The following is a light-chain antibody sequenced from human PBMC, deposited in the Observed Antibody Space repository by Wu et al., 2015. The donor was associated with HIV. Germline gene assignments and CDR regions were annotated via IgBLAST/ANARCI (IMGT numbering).Light chain of an antibody. V-gene: IGKV3-20*01. Sequence: EIVLTQSPGTLSLSPGERATLSCRASQSVNNNYLAWYQQKSGQAPRLLIYGASTRVTGIPDKFSGSGSGTDFTLTISRLEPEDFAPYYCQQYGSSPKTFGQGTKLEIK. J-gene: IGKJ2*01. CDR1: QSVNNNY. CDR2: GAS. CDR3: QQYGSSPKT.